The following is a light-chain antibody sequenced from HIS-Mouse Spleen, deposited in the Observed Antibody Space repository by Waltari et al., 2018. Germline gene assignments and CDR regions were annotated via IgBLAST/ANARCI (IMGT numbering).Light chain of an antibody. CDR3: YSTDSSGNHRV. V-gene: IGLV3-10*01. Sequence: SYELTQPPSVSVSPGQTARITCSGDALPKKYAYWYQRKSGQAPVLVIYEDSKRPSGIPGRFFGSSSGTMATLTISGAQVEDEADYYCYSTDSSGNHRVFGGGTKLTVL. J-gene: IGLJ2*01. CDR2: EDS. CDR1: ALPKKY.